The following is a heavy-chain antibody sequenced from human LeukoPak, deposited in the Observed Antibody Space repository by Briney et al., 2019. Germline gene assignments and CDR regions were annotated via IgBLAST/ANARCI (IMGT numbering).Heavy chain of an antibody. D-gene: IGHD2-15*01. Sequence: ASVKVSCKASGGTFSSYAISWVRQAPGQGLEWMGRIIPILGIANYAQKFQGRVTITADKSTSTAYMELSSLRSEDTAVYYCARNRQVGYCSGGSGVASYYWGQGTLVTVSS. J-gene: IGHJ4*02. V-gene: IGHV1-69*04. CDR2: IIPILGIA. CDR3: ARNRQVGYCSGGSGVASYY. CDR1: GGTFSSYA.